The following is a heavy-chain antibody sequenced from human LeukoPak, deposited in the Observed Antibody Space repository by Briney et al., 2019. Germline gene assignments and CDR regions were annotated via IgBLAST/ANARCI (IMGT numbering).Heavy chain of an antibody. D-gene: IGHD3-22*01. CDR1: GYTFTGYY. CDR3: ARGHYYDSSGYYTFKY. J-gene: IGHJ4*02. V-gene: IGHV1-2*02. Sequence: EASVKVSCKASGYTFTGYYMHWVRQAPGQGLEWMGWINPNSGGTNYAQKFQGRVTMTRDTSISTAYMELSRLRSDDTAVYYCARGHYYDSSGYYTFKYWGQGTLVTVSS. CDR2: INPNSGGT.